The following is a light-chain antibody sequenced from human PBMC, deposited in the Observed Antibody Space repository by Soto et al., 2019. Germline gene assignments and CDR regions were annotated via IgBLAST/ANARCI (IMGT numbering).Light chain of an antibody. J-gene: IGLJ1*01. CDR3: AAWDDSLSVNYV. CDR1: SSNIGSNY. V-gene: IGLV1-47*01. Sequence: QSVLTQPPSASGTPGQRVTISCSGSSSNIGSNYVYWYQQLPGTAPKLLIYXNXQXPXXVSVRFSGSKSGTSASLAISGLRSEDEADYYCAAWDDSLSVNYVFGTGTKVTVL. CDR2: XNX.